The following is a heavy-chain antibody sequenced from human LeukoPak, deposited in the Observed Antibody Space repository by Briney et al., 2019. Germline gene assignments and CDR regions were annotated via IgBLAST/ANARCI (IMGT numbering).Heavy chain of an antibody. J-gene: IGHJ4*02. CDR1: GYTFTSYD. V-gene: IGHV1-46*01. D-gene: IGHD6-13*01. Sequence: ASVKVSCKASGYTFTSYDINWVRQAPGRGLEWMGIINPSGGSTSYAQKFQGRVTMTRDTSTSTVYMELSSLRSEDTAVYYCASLAAAGNVYWGQGTLVTVSS. CDR3: ASLAAAGNVY. CDR2: INPSGGST.